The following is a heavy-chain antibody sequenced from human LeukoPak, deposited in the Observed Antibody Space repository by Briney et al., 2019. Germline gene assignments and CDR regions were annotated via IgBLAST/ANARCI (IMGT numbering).Heavy chain of an antibody. CDR3: AIKRGLRESGWFDP. D-gene: IGHD3-10*01. V-gene: IGHV4-34*01. J-gene: IGHJ5*02. CDR2: INHSGST. Sequence: TASETLSLTCAVYGGSFSGYYWSWIRQSPGKGLEWIGGINHSGSTNYNPPLKSRVTISIDTSKDQFSLNVNSVTAADTAIYYCAIKRGLRESGWFDPWGQGALVTVSS. CDR1: GGSFSGYY.